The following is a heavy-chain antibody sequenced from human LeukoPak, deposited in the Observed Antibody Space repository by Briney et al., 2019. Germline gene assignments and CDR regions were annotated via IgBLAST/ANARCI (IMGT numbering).Heavy chain of an antibody. CDR1: GGSFSGYY. Sequence: SGTLSLTCAVYGGSFSGYYWSWIRQPPGKGLEWIGEINHSGSTNYNPSLKSRVTISVDTSKKQFSLKLSSVTAADTAVYYCARGHPGAIGSSWNNDAFDIWGQGTMVTVSS. J-gene: IGHJ3*02. V-gene: IGHV4-34*01. CDR2: INHSGST. CDR3: ARGHPGAIGSSWNNDAFDI. D-gene: IGHD6-13*01.